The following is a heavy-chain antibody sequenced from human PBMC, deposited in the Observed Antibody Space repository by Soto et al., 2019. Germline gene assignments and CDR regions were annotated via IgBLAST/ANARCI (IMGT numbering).Heavy chain of an antibody. J-gene: IGHJ4*02. CDR2: ISSSGGYT. Sequence: GGSLRLSCAASGFTFSDYYMSWIRQAPGKGLEWVSYISSSGGYTKYADSVKGRFTISRDNAENSLYLQINSLRAEDTAVYYCVRDFYNSGWPNYFDYWGQGTLVTVSS. D-gene: IGHD6-19*01. V-gene: IGHV3-11*06. CDR1: GFTFSDYY. CDR3: VRDFYNSGWPNYFDY.